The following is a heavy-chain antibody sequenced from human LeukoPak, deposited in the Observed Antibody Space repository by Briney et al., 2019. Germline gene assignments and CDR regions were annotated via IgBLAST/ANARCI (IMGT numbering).Heavy chain of an antibody. CDR3: ARELRLNHYFDY. CDR1: GFTFNTYA. CDR2: INNNGGSS. J-gene: IGHJ4*01. D-gene: IGHD3-3*01. V-gene: IGHV3-23*01. Sequence: GGSLRLSCAAPGFTFNTYAISWVRQPPGKGLEWVSGINNNGGSSYYADSVKGRFTISRDTSKDTVFLQMNSLRAEDTAVYYCARELRLNHYFDYWGHGTLVTVSS.